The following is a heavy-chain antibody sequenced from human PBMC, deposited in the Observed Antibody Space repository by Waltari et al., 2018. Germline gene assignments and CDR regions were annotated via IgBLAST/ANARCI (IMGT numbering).Heavy chain of an antibody. Sequence: EMQLLESGGGLVQPGGSLRLSCTASGFTFSTYALIWVRQAPGKGREWVSSFSGIGGSTFYADSVKGRFTISRDNAKNTLYLQMNSLRAEDTAVYYCARDPKGQQLAPFDYWGQGTLVTVSS. J-gene: IGHJ4*02. V-gene: IGHV3-23*01. CDR3: ARDPKGQQLAPFDY. CDR1: GFTFSTYA. CDR2: FSGIGGST. D-gene: IGHD6-13*01.